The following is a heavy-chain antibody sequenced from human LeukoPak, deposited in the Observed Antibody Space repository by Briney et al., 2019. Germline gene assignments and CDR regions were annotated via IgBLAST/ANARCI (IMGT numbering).Heavy chain of an antibody. J-gene: IGHJ4*02. CDR2: IHTDQTIQ. CDR1: GFTFSGFG. D-gene: IGHD6-13*01. V-gene: IGHV3-30*02. Sequence: PGGSLRLSCAASGFTFSGFGMHWVRQAPGKGLEWVAYIHTDQTIQYYADSVRGRFTISRDNSKNTLYLQMSSLRAEDTGVYYCAKSFGPVIAAAGTGADWGQGTLVTVSS. CDR3: AKSFGPVIAAAGTGAD.